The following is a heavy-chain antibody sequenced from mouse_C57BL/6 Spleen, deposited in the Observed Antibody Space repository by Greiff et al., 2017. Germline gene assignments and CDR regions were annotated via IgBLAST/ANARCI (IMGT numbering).Heavy chain of an antibody. CDR1: GYTFTSYW. Sequence: QVQLQQPGAELVKPGASVKMSCKASGYTFTSYWITWVKQRPGQGLEWIGDIYPGSGSTNYNEKFKSKATLTVDTSSSPAYMQLSSLTSEDSAVYYCARYGYGGDAMDYWGQGTSVTVSS. J-gene: IGHJ4*01. CDR3: ARYGYGGDAMDY. CDR2: IYPGSGST. D-gene: IGHD2-2*01. V-gene: IGHV1-55*01.